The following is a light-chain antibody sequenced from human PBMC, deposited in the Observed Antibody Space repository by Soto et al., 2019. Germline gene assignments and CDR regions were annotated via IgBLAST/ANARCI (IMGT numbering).Light chain of an antibody. V-gene: IGKV1-5*03. CDR3: RLSNSYLGE. J-gene: IGKJ1*01. Sequence: QVTRAAYARSAPGAQSVTNTCRASQSISSWLAWYQQKPGKAPKLLIYKASSLESGVPSRFICSGTGTEFTLTISSLQPDDSPSHSIRLSNSYLGEFRQGTKVDIK. CDR1: QSISSW. CDR2: KAS.